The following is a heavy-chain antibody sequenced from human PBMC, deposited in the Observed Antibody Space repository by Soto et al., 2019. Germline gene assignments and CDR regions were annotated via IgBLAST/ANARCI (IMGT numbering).Heavy chain of an antibody. CDR2: INAGNGNT. CDR3: ARDPAGYYDFWSGYSS. Sequence: ASVKVSCKASGYTFTSYAMHWVRQAPGQRLEWMGWINAGNGNTKYSQKFQGRVTITSDTSASTAYMELSSLRSEDTSVYYCARDPAGYYDFWSGYSSWGQGTLVTVSS. J-gene: IGHJ4*02. CDR1: GYTFTSYA. D-gene: IGHD3-3*01. V-gene: IGHV1-3*01.